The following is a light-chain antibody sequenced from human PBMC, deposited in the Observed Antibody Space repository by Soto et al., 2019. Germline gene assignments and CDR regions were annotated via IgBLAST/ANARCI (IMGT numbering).Light chain of an antibody. CDR1: QSVSSY. CDR3: QHYYTSYTT. V-gene: IGKV3-11*01. CDR2: DAS. Sequence: EIVLTQSPATLSLSPGERATLSCRASQSVSSYLAWYQQKPGQAPRLLIYDASNRATGIPDRFSGSGSGTDFTLTISRLEPEDFAVYYCQHYYTSYTTFGQGTKVDIK. J-gene: IGKJ1*01.